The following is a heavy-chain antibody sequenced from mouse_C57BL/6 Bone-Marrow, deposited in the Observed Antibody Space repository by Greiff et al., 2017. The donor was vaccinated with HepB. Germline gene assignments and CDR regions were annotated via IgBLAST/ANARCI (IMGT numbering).Heavy chain of an antibody. CDR1: GFSFNTYA. CDR2: IRSKSNNYAT. V-gene: IGHV10-1*01. Sequence: EAGGGLVQPKGSLKLSCAASGFSFNTYAMNWVRQAPGKGLEWVARIRSKSNNYATYYADSVKDRFTISRDDSESMLYLQMNNLKTEDTAMYYCVRQGRRNHSGYFDVWGTGTTVTVSS. CDR3: VRQGRRNHSGYFDV. J-gene: IGHJ1*03.